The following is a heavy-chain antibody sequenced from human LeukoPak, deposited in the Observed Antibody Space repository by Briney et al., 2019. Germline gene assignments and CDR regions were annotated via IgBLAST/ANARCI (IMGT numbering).Heavy chain of an antibody. D-gene: IGHD3-22*01. V-gene: IGHV1-69*05. J-gene: IGHJ4*02. CDR1: GGTFSSYA. Sequence: ASVKVSCKASGGTFSSYATSWVRQAPGQGLEWMGGIIPIFGTANYAQKFQGRVTITTDESTSTAYMELSSLRSEDTAVYYCAREGYYYDSSGYYDYWGQGTLVTVSS. CDR3: AREGYYYDSSGYYDY. CDR2: IIPIFGTA.